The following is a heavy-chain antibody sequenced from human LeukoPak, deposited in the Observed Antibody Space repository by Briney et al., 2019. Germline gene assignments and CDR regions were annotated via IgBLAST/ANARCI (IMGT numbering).Heavy chain of an antibody. CDR3: ARIRRDSSGFDY. Sequence: PGGSLRLSCAASGFTFDDYAMHWVRQAPGKGLEWVSGISWNSGSIGYADSVKGRFTISRDNAKNSLYLQMNSLRAEDMALYYCARIRRDSSGFDYWGQGTLVTVSS. D-gene: IGHD6-6*01. V-gene: IGHV3-9*03. CDR1: GFTFDDYA. CDR2: ISWNSGSI. J-gene: IGHJ4*02.